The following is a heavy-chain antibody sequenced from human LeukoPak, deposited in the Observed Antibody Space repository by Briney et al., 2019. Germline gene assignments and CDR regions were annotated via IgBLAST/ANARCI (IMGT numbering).Heavy chain of an antibody. V-gene: IGHV3-30*02. J-gene: IGHJ5*02. D-gene: IGHD3-16*01. CDR1: GFTFSDYG. CDR2: IRYDGNDK. CDR3: AKGDKMLTWRRTYNRFDP. Sequence: GGSLRLSCAASGFTFSDYGMHWVRQTPGKGLECVAFIRYDGNDKYFADSVKGRFTVSRDNSKNTLYLQMNSLRAEDTAVYFCAKGDKMLTWRRTYNRFDPWGQGTLVTVSS.